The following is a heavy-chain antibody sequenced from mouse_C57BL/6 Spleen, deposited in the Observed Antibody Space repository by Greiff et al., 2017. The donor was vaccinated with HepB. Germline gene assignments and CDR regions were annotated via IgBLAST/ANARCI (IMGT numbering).Heavy chain of an antibody. CDR1: GFTFSSYA. CDR2: ISDGGSYT. J-gene: IGHJ2*01. D-gene: IGHD2-5*01. CDR3: ASLYSNYGY. Sequence: DVKLVESGGGLVKPGGSLKLSCAASGFTFSSYAMSWVRQTPEKRLEWVATISDGGSYTYYPDNVKGRFTISRDNAKNNLYLQMSHLKSEDTAMYYCASLYSNYGYWGQGTTLTVSS. V-gene: IGHV5-4*03.